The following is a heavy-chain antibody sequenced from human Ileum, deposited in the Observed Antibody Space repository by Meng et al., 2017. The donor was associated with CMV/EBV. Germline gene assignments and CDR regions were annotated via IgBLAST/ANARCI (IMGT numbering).Heavy chain of an antibody. J-gene: IGHJ4*02. D-gene: IGHD5-24*01. V-gene: IGHV1-2*02. Sequence: ASVKVSCKASGYSFTDYYIHWVRQAPGQGLERMGWMSPNTGAKNYAQKFQGRVTMTRDTSINTAYIELSNLKSDDTAIYYCAREGDGYSWDYWGQGTLVTVSS. CDR3: AREGDGYSWDY. CDR2: MSPNTGAK. CDR1: GYSFTDYY.